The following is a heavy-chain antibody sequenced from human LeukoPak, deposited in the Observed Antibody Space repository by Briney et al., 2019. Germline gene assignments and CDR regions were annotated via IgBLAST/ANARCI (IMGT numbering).Heavy chain of an antibody. J-gene: IGHJ4*02. CDR2: INHSGST. D-gene: IGHD3-10*01. CDR3: ARRRVRGVIITDFDY. Sequence: SETLSLTCAVYGGSFSGYYWSWIRQPPGKGLEWIGEINHSGSTNYNPSLKSRVTISVDTSKNQFSLKLSSVTAADTAVYYCARRRVRGVIITDFDYWGQGTLVTVSS. V-gene: IGHV4-34*01. CDR1: GGSFSGYY.